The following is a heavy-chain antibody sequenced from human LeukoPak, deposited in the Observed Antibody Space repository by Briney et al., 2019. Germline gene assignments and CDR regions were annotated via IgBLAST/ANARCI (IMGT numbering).Heavy chain of an antibody. Sequence: PSETLSLTCAVYGGSFSGYYWSWIRQPPGKGLEWIGVINHSGSTNYNPSLKSRVTISADTSKNQFSLKLSSVTAADTAVYYCARQYSSGWYNWLDPWGQGTLVTVSS. J-gene: IGHJ5*02. V-gene: IGHV4-34*01. CDR2: INHSGST. D-gene: IGHD6-19*01. CDR1: GGSFSGYY. CDR3: ARQYSSGWYNWLDP.